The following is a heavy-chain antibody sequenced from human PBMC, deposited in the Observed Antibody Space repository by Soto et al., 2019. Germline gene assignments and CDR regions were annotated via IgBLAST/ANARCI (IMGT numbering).Heavy chain of an antibody. J-gene: IGHJ3*02. Sequence: GGSLRLSCVGSGFPFSSYAMSWVRQAPGEGLEWVSSVSRTGDNSYYADSVKGRFTVSRDSSENTLYLQMTSLRADDTAVYYCSRDTHYGAGPFDMWGQGTTVTVSS. CDR2: VSRTGDNS. CDR3: SRDTHYGAGPFDM. CDR1: GFPFSSYA. D-gene: IGHD4-17*01. V-gene: IGHV3-23*01.